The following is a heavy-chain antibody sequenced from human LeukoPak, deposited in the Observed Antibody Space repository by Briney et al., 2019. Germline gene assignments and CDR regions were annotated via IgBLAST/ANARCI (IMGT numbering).Heavy chain of an antibody. J-gene: IGHJ5*02. CDR2: INPNSGGT. CDR3: ARNGYCTTNTCSKWFDP. CDR1: GYAFTGYY. D-gene: IGHD2-2*03. V-gene: IGHV1-2*02. Sequence: GASVKVSCKASGYAFTGYYMHWVRQAPGQGLEWMGWINPNSGGTNYAQKFQDRVTMTRDRSIDTAYMELSRLESDDTALYYCARNGYCTTNTCSKWFDPWGQGTLVTVSS.